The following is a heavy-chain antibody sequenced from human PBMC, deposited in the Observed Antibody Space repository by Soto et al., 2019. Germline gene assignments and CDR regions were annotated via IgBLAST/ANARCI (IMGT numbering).Heavy chain of an antibody. J-gene: IGHJ6*02. CDR2: IIPIFGTA. D-gene: IGHD6-6*01. Sequence: QVQLVQSGAEVKKPGSSVKVSCKASGGTFSSYAISWVRQAPGQGLEWMGGIIPIFGTANYAQKFQGRVTITADESTSTAYMELSSLRSEDTAVYYCARGEYSSSSIGDYYYYYGMDVWGQGTTVTVSS. V-gene: IGHV1-69*01. CDR3: ARGEYSSSSIGDYYYYYGMDV. CDR1: GGTFSSYA.